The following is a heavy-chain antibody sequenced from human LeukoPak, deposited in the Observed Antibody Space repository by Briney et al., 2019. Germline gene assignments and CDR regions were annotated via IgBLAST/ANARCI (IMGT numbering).Heavy chain of an antibody. D-gene: IGHD6-13*01. CDR2: IWYDGSNK. V-gene: IGHV3-33*08. CDR1: GFTFSSYG. Sequence: PGGSLRLSCAASGFTFSSYGMHWVRQAPGKGLEWVAVIWYDGSNKYYADSVKGRFTISRDNSKNTLYLQMNNLTAEDTAVYYCARDSGQQVVYFDYWGQGTLVTVSS. CDR3: ARDSGQQVVYFDY. J-gene: IGHJ4*02.